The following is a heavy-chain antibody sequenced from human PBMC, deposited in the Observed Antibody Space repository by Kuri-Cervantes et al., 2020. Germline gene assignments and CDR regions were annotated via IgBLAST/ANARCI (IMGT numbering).Heavy chain of an antibody. CDR1: GYSISSDYY. V-gene: IGHV4-38-2*01. CDR3: ARLEGSYYYDSSDYYLPRYWYFDL. J-gene: IGHJ2*01. Sequence: SETLSLTCAVSGYSISSDYYWGWIRQHPGKGLEWIGSIYHSGSTYYNPSLKSRVTISVDTSKNQFSLKLSSVTAADTAVYYCARLEGSYYYDSSDYYLPRYWYFDLWGRGTLVTVSS. D-gene: IGHD3-22*01. CDR2: IYHSGST.